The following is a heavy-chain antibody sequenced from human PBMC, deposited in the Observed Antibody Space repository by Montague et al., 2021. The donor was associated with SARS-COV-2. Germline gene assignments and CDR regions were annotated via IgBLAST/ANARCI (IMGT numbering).Heavy chain of an antibody. J-gene: IGHJ6*02. V-gene: IGHV6-1*01. CDR2: TYYRSKSYN. CDR1: GDSVSSNSAT. Sequence: CAISGDSVSSNSATWNWVRQSPSRGLEWLGRTYYRSKSYNDYAVSVRGRVTINPDTSKNQFSLQLNSVTPEDTAIYYCTSGREGNYNVMDVWGQGTTVTVSS. D-gene: IGHD1-26*01. CDR3: TSGREGNYNVMDV.